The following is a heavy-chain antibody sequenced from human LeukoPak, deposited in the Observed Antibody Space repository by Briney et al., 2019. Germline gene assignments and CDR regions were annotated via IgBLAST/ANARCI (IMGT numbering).Heavy chain of an antibody. CDR2: IKQDGSEK. V-gene: IGHV3-7*01. D-gene: IGHD7-27*01. CDR1: GFTFSSYW. CDR3: ATGSNSNWEYYFDY. J-gene: IGHJ4*02. Sequence: GGSLRLSCAASGFTFSSYWMSWVRQAPGKGLEWVANIKQDGSEKYYVDSVKGRFTISRDNAKNSLYLQMNSLRAEDTAVYYCATGSNSNWEYYFDYWGQGTLVTVSS.